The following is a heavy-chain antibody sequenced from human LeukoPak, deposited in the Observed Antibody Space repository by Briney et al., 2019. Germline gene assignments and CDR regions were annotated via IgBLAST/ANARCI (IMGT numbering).Heavy chain of an antibody. V-gene: IGHV4-30-4*08. J-gene: IGHJ6*03. CDR3: ARAAYNWNYYYYYMDV. CDR2: IYYSGST. Sequence: PSETLSLTCTVSGGSISSGDYYWSWLRQPPGKGLEWIGYIYYSGSTYYNPSLKSRVTISVDTSKNQFSLKLSSVTAADTAVYYCARAAYNWNYYYYYMDVWGKGTTVTVSS. CDR1: GGSISSGDYY. D-gene: IGHD1-20*01.